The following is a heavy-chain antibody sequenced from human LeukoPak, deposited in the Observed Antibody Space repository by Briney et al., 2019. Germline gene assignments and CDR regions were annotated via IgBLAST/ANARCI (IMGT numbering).Heavy chain of an antibody. CDR3: AGDARGARLTMVRGAPWFDP. D-gene: IGHD3-10*01. CDR2: INHSGST. V-gene: IGHV4-34*01. Sequence: SETRSLTCAVYGGSFYGYYWIWIPHPPGKGWVWIGEINHSGSTNSHPSLKSLVTISVDTSKNQFSLKLGSVTAAGTAVYYCAGDARGARLTMVRGAPWFDPWGWGTLVTVS. CDR1: GGSFYGYY. J-gene: IGHJ5*02.